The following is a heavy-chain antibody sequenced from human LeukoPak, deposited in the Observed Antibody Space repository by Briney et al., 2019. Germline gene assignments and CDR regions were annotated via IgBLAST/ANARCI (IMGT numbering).Heavy chain of an antibody. Sequence: GGSLRLPCAASGFTFSSYAMSWVRQAPGKGLAWVSTISGGSGSTYCADSVKGRFTISRDNSKNTLYLQMNSLRDEDTAVYYCAKHRFESGGYHSTDWGQGTLVTVSS. CDR2: ISGGSGST. D-gene: IGHD3-22*01. CDR3: AKHRFESGGYHSTD. V-gene: IGHV3-23*01. CDR1: GFTFSSYA. J-gene: IGHJ4*02.